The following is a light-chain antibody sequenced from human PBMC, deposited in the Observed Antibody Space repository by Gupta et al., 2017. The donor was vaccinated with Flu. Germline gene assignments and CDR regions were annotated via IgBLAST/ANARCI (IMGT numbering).Light chain of an antibody. CDR1: QTGTSSY. J-gene: IGKJ1*01. CDR2: GAS. CDR3: ILYVRTPG. V-gene: IGKV3-20*01. Sequence: PGTLSLSPEESATVSGRASQTGTSSYVAWYPQNPGQAPRLLIYGASSRATGVPDRFTGSGSGTDFTLPITRVEPEDLAIYYCILYVRTPGFGQGTKVEIK.